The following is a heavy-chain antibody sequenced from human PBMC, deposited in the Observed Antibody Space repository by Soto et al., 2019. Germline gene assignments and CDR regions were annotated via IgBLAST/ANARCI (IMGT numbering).Heavy chain of an antibody. CDR1: GFTFSTYA. CDR3: VKGYWKGDV. CDR2: ISGSGGSI. J-gene: IGHJ6*02. Sequence: EVQLLESGGGLVQPGGSLRLSCAASGFTFSTYALNWVLQAPGNGLEWVSAISGSGGSIHYADSVKGRFTISRDNSKNTLYLQMNRLRNEGTAVYHCVKGYWKGDVWGQGTTVTVSS. D-gene: IGHD1-1*01. V-gene: IGHV3-23*01.